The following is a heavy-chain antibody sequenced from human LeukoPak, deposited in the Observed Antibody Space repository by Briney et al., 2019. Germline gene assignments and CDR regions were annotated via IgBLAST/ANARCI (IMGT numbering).Heavy chain of an antibody. V-gene: IGHV1-2*02. CDR3: ARALRAQRTVVASATIY. Sequence: ASVKVSCKASGYTFTGYYMHWVRQAPGQGLEWMGWINPNSGGTNYAQKFQGRVTLTRDTSISTAYMELSRLRSDDTAVYYCARALRAQRTVVASATIYWGQGTLVTVSS. CDR2: INPNSGGT. J-gene: IGHJ4*02. D-gene: IGHD2-15*01. CDR1: GYTFTGYY.